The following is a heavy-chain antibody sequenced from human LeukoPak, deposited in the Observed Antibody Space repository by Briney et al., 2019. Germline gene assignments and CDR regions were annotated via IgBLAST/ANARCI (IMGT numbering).Heavy chain of an antibody. D-gene: IGHD1-1*01. CDR1: GFTFSSYA. CDR3: AKDFHVEAYNSFEDY. J-gene: IGHJ4*02. Sequence: QPGGSLRLSCAASGFTFSSYAMSWVRQAPGKGLEWVSVISGSGSSTYYADSVKGRFTISRDNSKNTLYLQMNSLRAEDTAVYHCAKDFHVEAYNSFEDYWGQGTLVTVSS. CDR2: ISGSGSST. V-gene: IGHV3-23*01.